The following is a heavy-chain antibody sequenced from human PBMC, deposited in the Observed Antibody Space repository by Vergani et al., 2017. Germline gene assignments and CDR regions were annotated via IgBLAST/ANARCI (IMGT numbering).Heavy chain of an antibody. CDR3: ARVQVDCSSTSCYRVDYYYYYMDV. J-gene: IGHJ6*03. CDR1: GFTFSSYE. D-gene: IGHD2-2*02. CDR2: ISSSGSTI. Sequence: EVQLVESGGGLVQPGGSLRLSCAASGFTFSSYEMNWVRQAPGKGLEWVSYISSSGSTIYYADSVKGRFTISRDKAKNSLYLQMNSLRAEDTAVYYCARVQVDCSSTSCYRVDYYYYYMDVWGKGTTVTVSS. V-gene: IGHV3-48*03.